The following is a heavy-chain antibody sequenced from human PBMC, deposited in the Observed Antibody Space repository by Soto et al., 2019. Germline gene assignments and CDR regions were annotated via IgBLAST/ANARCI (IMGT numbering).Heavy chain of an antibody. Sequence: QVQLQQWGAGLLKPSETLSLTCAVYGGSFSGYYWSWIRQPPGKGLEWIGEINHSGSTNYNPSLKSRVTISVYTSKNQFSLKLSSVTAADTAVYYCARAPDYGIFDYWGQGTLVTVSS. V-gene: IGHV4-34*01. CDR3: ARAPDYGIFDY. J-gene: IGHJ4*02. CDR2: INHSGST. D-gene: IGHD4-17*01. CDR1: GGSFSGYY.